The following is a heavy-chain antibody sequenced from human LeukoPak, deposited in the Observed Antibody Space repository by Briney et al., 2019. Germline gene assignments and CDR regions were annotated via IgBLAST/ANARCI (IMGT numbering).Heavy chain of an antibody. CDR2: INDSGST. CDR1: GGSFRVYY. V-gene: IGHV4-34*01. J-gene: IGHJ5*02. CDR3: AREDITMVRGVRDNWFDP. Sequence: SETLSLTCAVYGGSFRVYYWSWIRQPPGKGLEWIGEINDSGSTNYNPSLKSRVTISVDTSKNQFSLNLSSVTAADTAVYYCAREDITMVRGVRDNWFDPWGQGTLVTVSS. D-gene: IGHD3-10*01.